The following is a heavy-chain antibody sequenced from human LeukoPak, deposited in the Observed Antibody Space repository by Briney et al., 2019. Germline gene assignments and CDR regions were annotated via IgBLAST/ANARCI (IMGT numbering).Heavy chain of an antibody. V-gene: IGHV1-2*02. CDR3: ARGVVPAAMRGPRAFDC. CDR1: GYAFTRHY. J-gene: IGHJ4*02. CDR2: INPSGSST. Sequence: GASVKVSCKASGYAFTRHYMHWVRQAPGQGLEWMGLINPSGSSTIYAQKFQGRVTMTRDTSISTAYMELSRLRSDDTAVYYCARGVVPAAMRGPRAFDCWGQGTLVTVSS. D-gene: IGHD2-2*01.